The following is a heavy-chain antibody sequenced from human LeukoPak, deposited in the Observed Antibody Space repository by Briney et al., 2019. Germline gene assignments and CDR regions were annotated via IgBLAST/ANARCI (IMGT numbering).Heavy chain of an antibody. CDR1: GYTFTSYA. D-gene: IGHD3-22*01. CDR2: INAGNGNT. CDR3: ARCSPGDSSNFYAVLQY. Sequence: GASVKVSCKASGYTFTSYAMHWVRQAPGQRLEWMGWINAGNGNTKYSQEFQGRVTITRDTSASTAYMELSSLRSEDMAVYYCARCSPGDSSNFYAVLQYWGQGTQVTVST. J-gene: IGHJ4*02. V-gene: IGHV1-3*03.